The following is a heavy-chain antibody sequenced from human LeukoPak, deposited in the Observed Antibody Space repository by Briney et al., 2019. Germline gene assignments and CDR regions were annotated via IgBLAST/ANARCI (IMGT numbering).Heavy chain of an antibody. CDR1: GFTFSSYS. CDR3: AREHTTVTSLLDY. Sequence: GGSLRLSCAASGFTFSSYSMNWVRQAPGKGLEWVSSISSSSSFIYYADSVKGRFTISRDSSKNTMYLQMNSLRAEDTAVYYCAREHTTVTSLLDYWGQGTLVTVSS. J-gene: IGHJ4*02. D-gene: IGHD4-17*01. V-gene: IGHV3-21*01. CDR2: ISSSSSFI.